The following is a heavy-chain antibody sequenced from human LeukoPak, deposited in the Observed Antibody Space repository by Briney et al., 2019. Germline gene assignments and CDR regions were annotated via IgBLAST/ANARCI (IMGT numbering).Heavy chain of an antibody. Sequence: PGGSLRLSCAASGFTFSSYWMSWVRQAPGKGLEWVANIKQDGSEKYYVDSVKGQFTISRDNAKNSLYLQMNSLRAEDTAVYYCARERRGIAAAGRNDYWGQGTLVTVSS. CDR2: IKQDGSEK. J-gene: IGHJ4*02. V-gene: IGHV3-7*01. CDR3: ARERRGIAAAGRNDY. D-gene: IGHD6-13*01. CDR1: GFTFSSYW.